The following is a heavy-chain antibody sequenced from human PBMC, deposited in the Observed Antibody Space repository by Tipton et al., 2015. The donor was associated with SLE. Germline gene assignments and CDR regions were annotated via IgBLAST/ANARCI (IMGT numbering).Heavy chain of an antibody. CDR1: GGSFSDYY. D-gene: IGHD4-17*01. CDR2: INHSGGT. CDR3: ARATFSLVTTPPFDY. Sequence: TLSLTCAVYGGSFSDYYWYWIRQPPGKGLEWIGEINHSGGTNYNPSLKSRVTMSVETSKNQFSLKLTSVTAADTAVYYCARATFSLVTTPPFDYWGQGTLATVSS. V-gene: IGHV4-34*01. J-gene: IGHJ4*02.